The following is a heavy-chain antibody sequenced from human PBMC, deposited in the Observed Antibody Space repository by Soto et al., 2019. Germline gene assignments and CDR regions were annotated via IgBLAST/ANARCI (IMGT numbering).Heavy chain of an antibody. D-gene: IGHD6-19*01. CDR2: ISGSGHST. CDR1: GFTFNSHA. Sequence: EVQLLESGGGFVQPGGSLRLSCATSGFTFNSHAINWVRQAPGKGLEWVSGISGSGHSTHYADSVKGRFTISRDNSNNTLSLQMNSLRAGDTAIYFCARSIGWYWDSWFDSWGQGTLVTVSS. CDR3: ARSIGWYWDSWFDS. V-gene: IGHV3-23*01. J-gene: IGHJ5*01.